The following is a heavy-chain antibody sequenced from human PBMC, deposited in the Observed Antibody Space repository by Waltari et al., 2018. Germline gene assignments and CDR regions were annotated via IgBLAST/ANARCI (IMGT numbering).Heavy chain of an antibody. CDR2: INYDGSQN. CDR3: AKSRGFEY. V-gene: IGHV3-7*01. CDR1: GFTFSRYW. Sequence: EVQLVESGGGLVQPGGSLRLSCGASGFTFSRYWMSWVRQMPGKGLQWVANINYDGSQNYYVDSVKGRFTISSDNAKNSVYLQMNSLRVEDSAVYYCAKSRGFEYWGQGALITVSS. D-gene: IGHD2-2*01. J-gene: IGHJ4*02.